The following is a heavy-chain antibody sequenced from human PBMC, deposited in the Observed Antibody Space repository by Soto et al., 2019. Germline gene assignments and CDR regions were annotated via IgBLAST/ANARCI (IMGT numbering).Heavy chain of an antibody. CDR2: INPSGGST. CDR3: ATNRSLDAFDI. J-gene: IGHJ3*02. Sequence: ASVKVSCKASGYTFTSYYMHWERQAPGQGLEWMGIINPSGGSTSYAQKFQGRVTMTRGTSTSTVYMELSSLRSKDPAVYYYATNRSLDAFDIWCQGTMVTVSS. CDR1: GYTFTSYY. V-gene: IGHV1-46*03. D-gene: IGHD2-8*01.